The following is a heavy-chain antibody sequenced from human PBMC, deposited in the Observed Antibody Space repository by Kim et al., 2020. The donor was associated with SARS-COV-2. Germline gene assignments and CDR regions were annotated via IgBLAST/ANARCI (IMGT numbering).Heavy chain of an antibody. V-gene: IGHV1-2*06. CDR2: INTSSGGT. CDR1: GYTFTGYY. Sequence: ASVKVSCKASGYTFTGYYMHWVRQAPGQGLEWMGRINTSSGGTSYAQKYQGRVTLTRVTSISTAYMELTRLTPDDTAVYYCARGDHGGNSALDIWGQGTMVTVSS. CDR3: ARGDHGGNSALDI. D-gene: IGHD2-21*02. J-gene: IGHJ3*02.